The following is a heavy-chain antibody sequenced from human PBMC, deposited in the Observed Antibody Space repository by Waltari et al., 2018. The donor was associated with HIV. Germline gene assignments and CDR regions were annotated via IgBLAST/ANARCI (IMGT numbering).Heavy chain of an antibody. D-gene: IGHD5-18*01. CDR3: ARDAEVLGYSYRNYYYYYGMDA. Sequence: QVQLVQSGAEVKKVGASVKVSCKASGYTFSDYYIHWVRQAPGQGLGWMGGINPNSGGTTKAQKFQGGVTMTRDTSVSTAYMELSRLRSDDTAVYYCARDAEVLGYSYRNYYYYYGMDAWGQGTTVTVSS. V-gene: IGHV1-2*02. J-gene: IGHJ6*02. CDR2: INPNSGGT. CDR1: GYTFSDYY.